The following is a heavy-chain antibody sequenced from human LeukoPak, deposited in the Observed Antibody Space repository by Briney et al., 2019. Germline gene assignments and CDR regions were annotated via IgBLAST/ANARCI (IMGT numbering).Heavy chain of an antibody. CDR3: ASILRSSSGYYFDY. CDR1: GFTFSSYA. CDR2: ISYDGSNK. J-gene: IGHJ4*02. V-gene: IGHV3-30-3*01. Sequence: GGSLRLSCAASGFTFSSYAIHWVRQAPGKGLEWVAVISYDGSNKYYADSVKGRFTVSRDTSKNTLYLQMSLLRAEDTAVYYCASILRSSSGYYFDYWGQGTLVTVSS. D-gene: IGHD3-10*01.